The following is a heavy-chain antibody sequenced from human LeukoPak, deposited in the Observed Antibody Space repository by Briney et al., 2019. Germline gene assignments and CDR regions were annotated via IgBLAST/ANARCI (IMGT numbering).Heavy chain of an antibody. CDR1: GGSISSHY. Sequence: SETLSLTCTVSGGSISSHYWSWIRQPPGKRLEWIGYIYYSGNTDYNPSLNSRVTMSVDTSKNQFSLKLTSMTAADTAVYYCARGGSSGYYYGWGQGTLVTVSS. CDR3: ARGGSSGYYYG. J-gene: IGHJ4*02. V-gene: IGHV4-59*11. CDR2: IYYSGNT. D-gene: IGHD3-22*01.